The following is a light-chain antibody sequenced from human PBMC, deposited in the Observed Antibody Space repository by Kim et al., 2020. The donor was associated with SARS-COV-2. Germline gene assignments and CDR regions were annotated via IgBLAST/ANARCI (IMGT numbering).Light chain of an antibody. Sequence: QSALTQPASVSGSPGQSITISCTGTSSDVGAYNYVSWYQQNPGKAPKLIFYDVTKRPSGVSSRFSASKSGNTASLTISGLQPEDEGDYYCSSYRSVSTVVFGGGTQLTVL. CDR2: DVT. J-gene: IGLJ2*01. CDR1: SSDVGAYNY. V-gene: IGLV2-14*01. CDR3: SSYRSVSTVV.